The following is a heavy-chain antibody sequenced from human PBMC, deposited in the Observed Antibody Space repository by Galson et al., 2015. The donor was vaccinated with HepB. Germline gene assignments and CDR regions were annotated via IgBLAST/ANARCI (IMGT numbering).Heavy chain of an antibody. CDR1: GFTFSDYY. Sequence: SLRLSCAASGFTFSDYYMTWIRQAPGKGLECVSYISSSSSYTNYADSVKGRFTISRDNAENSLYLQMNSLRAEDTAVYYCGGFGGAGWSIDYWGQGTLVTVSS. CDR2: ISSSSSYT. V-gene: IGHV3-11*03. CDR3: GGFGGAGWSIDY. D-gene: IGHD3-16*01. J-gene: IGHJ4*02.